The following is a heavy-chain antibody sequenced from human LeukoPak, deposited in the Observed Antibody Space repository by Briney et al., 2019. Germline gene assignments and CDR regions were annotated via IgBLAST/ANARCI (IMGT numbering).Heavy chain of an antibody. CDR1: GLTFSNYW. Sequence: GGSLRLSCAASGLTFSNYWIHWVRQAPGKGLVWISRIRSDGMETSYADSVKGRFTMSRDNAKNTLLLQLNSLRAEDTAVYYCTRVMTGYYVALDIWGQGTMVTVSS. CDR3: TRVMTGYYVALDI. CDR2: IRSDGMET. V-gene: IGHV3-74*01. J-gene: IGHJ3*02. D-gene: IGHD3-9*01.